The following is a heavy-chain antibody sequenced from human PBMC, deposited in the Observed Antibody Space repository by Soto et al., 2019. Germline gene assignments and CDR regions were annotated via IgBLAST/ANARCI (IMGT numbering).Heavy chain of an antibody. CDR2: IIPIFGTA. CDR1: GGTFSSYA. V-gene: IGHV1-69*12. CDR3: ARESRYCSGGSCYFLPGIDY. J-gene: IGHJ4*02. D-gene: IGHD2-15*01. Sequence: QVQLVQSGAEVKKPGSSVKVSCKASGGTFSSYAISWVRQAPGQGLEWMGGIIPIFGTANYAQKFQCRVTITADESTSTAYTELSILRSEDTAVYYCARESRYCSGGSCYFLPGIDYWGQGTLVTVSS.